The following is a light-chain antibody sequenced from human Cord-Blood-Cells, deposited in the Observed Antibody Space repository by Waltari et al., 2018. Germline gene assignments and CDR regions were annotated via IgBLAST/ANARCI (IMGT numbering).Light chain of an antibody. Sequence: EIVLTQSPGTLSLSLGERATLSCRASQSVSSSYLAWYQQKPGQAPRLLIYGASSRATGNPDRFSGSGSGTDFTLTISRLEPEDFAVYYCQQYGSSPTFGQGTKVEIK. V-gene: IGKV3-20*01. CDR2: GAS. CDR1: QSVSSSY. CDR3: QQYGSSPT. J-gene: IGKJ1*01.